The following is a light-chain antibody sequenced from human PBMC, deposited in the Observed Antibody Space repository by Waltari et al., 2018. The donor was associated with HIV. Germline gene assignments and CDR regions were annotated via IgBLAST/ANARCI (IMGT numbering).Light chain of an antibody. CDR1: SSDVGNYNL. CDR2: EGI. J-gene: IGLJ3*02. V-gene: IGLV2-23*01. CDR3: CSYGGSSNWV. Sequence: QSALTQSASVSGSPGQSITISCTGTSSDVGNYNLVSWYQQHPGKAPKLMIYEGIKRPSGVSNRISGSKSGNTASLTISGLQAEDEADYYCCSYGGSSNWVFGGGTKLTVL.